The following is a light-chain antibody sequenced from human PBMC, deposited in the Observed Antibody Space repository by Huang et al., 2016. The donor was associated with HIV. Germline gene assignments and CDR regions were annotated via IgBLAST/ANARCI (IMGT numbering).Light chain of an antibody. J-gene: IGKJ2*01. Sequence: VLTQSPATLSLSPGERATLSCRASQSLSSYLAWYQQKPGQAPGLLIYDASNRAAGIPARFSGSGSGTDFTLTISSLEPEDFAVYYCQQRSSWLPYTFGQGTKLEI. CDR1: QSLSSY. V-gene: IGKV3-11*01. CDR3: QQRSSWLPYT. CDR2: DAS.